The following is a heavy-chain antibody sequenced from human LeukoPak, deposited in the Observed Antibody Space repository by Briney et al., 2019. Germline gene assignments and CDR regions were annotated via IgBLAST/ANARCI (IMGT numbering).Heavy chain of an antibody. Sequence: GGSLRLSCAASGFTFDDYGMSWVRQAPGKGLEWVSGINWNGGSTGYADSVKGRFTISRDNAKNSLYLQMNSLRAEDTALYYCARGRPTTSIAAAGVNWFDPWGQGTLVTVSS. CDR1: GFTFDDYG. J-gene: IGHJ5*02. V-gene: IGHV3-20*04. CDR2: INWNGGST. D-gene: IGHD6-13*01. CDR3: ARGRPTTSIAAAGVNWFDP.